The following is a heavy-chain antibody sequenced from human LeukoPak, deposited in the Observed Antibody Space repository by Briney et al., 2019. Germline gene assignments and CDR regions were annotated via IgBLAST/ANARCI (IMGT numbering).Heavy chain of an antibody. D-gene: IGHD4-17*01. CDR3: AKDPGYGDYVGEGFDY. Sequence: GGSLRLSCAASEFTFSSYGMHWVRQAPGKGLEWVAVISYDGSNKYYADSVKGRFTISRDNSKNTLYLRMNSLRAEDTAVYYCAKDPGYGDYVGEGFDYWGQGTLVTVSS. J-gene: IGHJ4*02. V-gene: IGHV3-30*18. CDR2: ISYDGSNK. CDR1: EFTFSSYG.